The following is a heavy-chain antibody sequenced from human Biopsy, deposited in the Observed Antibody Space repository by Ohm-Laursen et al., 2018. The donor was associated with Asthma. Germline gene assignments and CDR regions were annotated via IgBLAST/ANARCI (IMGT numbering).Heavy chain of an antibody. CDR2: TNERGVT. Sequence: SQTLSLTCDVYPGSFSGVFWTWISQSPGKGLEWIGETNERGVTNNNPSLKSRVIISIDTYWNRVSLKLTSVTAADTAVYYCARGPELDVWGQGTTVTVSS. V-gene: IGHV4-34*01. CDR3: ARGPELDV. CDR1: PGSFSGVF. J-gene: IGHJ6*02.